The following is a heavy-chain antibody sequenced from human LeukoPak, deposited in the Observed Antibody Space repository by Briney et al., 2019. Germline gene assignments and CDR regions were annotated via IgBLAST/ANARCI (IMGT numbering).Heavy chain of an antibody. V-gene: IGHV1-46*01. D-gene: IGHD2-8*02. J-gene: IGHJ6*02. CDR3: ARGGLLVVASFGYYGMDV. Sequence: GASVKVSCKASGYTFTSYYMHWVRQAPGQGLEWMGIINPSGGSTSYAQKFQGRVTMTRDTSTSTVYKELSSLRSEDTAVYYCARGGLLVVASFGYYGMDVWGQGTTVTVSS. CDR1: GYTFTSYY. CDR2: INPSGGST.